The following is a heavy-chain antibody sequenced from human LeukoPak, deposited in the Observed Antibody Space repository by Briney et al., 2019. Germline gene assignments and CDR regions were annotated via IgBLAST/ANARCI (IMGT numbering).Heavy chain of an antibody. J-gene: IGHJ6*02. CDR2: IYPGDSDT. Sequence: GESLKISCKGSGYSFTSYWIGWVRQMPGKGLEWKGIIYPGDSDTRYSPSFQGQVTISADKSISTAYLQWSSLKASDTAMYYCARGPPFKDTAMANYYYGMDVWGQGTTVTVSS. CDR1: GYSFTSYW. V-gene: IGHV5-51*01. CDR3: ARGPPFKDTAMANYYYGMDV. D-gene: IGHD5-18*01.